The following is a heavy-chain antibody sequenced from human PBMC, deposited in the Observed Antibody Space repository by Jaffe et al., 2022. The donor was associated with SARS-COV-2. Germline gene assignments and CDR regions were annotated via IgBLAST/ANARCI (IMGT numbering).Heavy chain of an antibody. CDR2: ISFDGSDK. CDR1: RFTFSSYA. Sequence: QVQLVESGGGVVQPGGSLRLFCAASRFTFSSYAIHWVRQAPGKGLEWVAVISFDGSDKNYADSVRGRVTISRDNSRNTLFLQMNSLRVEDTAMYYCVGGGVSARAHYMDVWGKGTTVTVSS. V-gene: IGHV3-30*04. D-gene: IGHD3-16*01. J-gene: IGHJ6*03. CDR3: VGGGVSARAHYMDV.